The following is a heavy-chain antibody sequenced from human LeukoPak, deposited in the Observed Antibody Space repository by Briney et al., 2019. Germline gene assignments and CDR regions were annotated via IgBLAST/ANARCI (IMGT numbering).Heavy chain of an antibody. Sequence: SETLSLTCTVFGDSISTFYWSWIRQPAGKGLEWIGHIYTSGSTNYNPSLKSRVTISVDTSKNQFSLKLISVTAADTAVYYCARDSGTTGEVKFDPWGQGMLVTVSS. CDR1: GDSISTFY. CDR2: IYTSGST. J-gene: IGHJ5*02. V-gene: IGHV4-4*07. CDR3: ARDSGTTGEVKFDP. D-gene: IGHD3-10*01.